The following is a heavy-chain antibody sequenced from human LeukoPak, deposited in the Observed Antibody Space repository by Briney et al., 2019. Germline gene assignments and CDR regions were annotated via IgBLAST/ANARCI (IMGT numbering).Heavy chain of an antibody. CDR1: GGSFSGYY. V-gene: IGHV4-34*01. Sequence: KASETLSLTCAVYGGSFSGYYWSWIRQPPGKGLEWIGEINHSGSTNYNPSLKSRVTISVDTSKNQFSLKLSSVTAADTAVYYCARTTYGSFDYWGRGTLVTVSS. CDR2: INHSGST. J-gene: IGHJ4*02. D-gene: IGHD4-17*01. CDR3: ARTTYGSFDY.